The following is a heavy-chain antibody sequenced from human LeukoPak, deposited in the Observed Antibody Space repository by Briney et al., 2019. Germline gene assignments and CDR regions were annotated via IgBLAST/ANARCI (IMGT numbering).Heavy chain of an antibody. CDR3: ASTSYPAANSYYYYMDV. V-gene: IGHV3-53*01. CDR2: IYRGGST. CDR1: GFTVSSNY. J-gene: IGHJ6*03. Sequence: GGSLRLSCAASGFTVSSNYMSWVRQAPGKGLEWVSVIYRGGSTYYADSVKGRFTISRDNSKNTLYLQMNSLRAEDTAVYYCASTSYPAANSYYYYMDVWGKGTTVTISS. D-gene: IGHD2-2*01.